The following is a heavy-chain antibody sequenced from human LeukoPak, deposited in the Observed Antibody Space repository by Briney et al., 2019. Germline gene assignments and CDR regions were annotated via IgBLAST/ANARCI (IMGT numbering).Heavy chain of an antibody. D-gene: IGHD3-10*01. J-gene: IGHJ4*02. V-gene: IGHV3-23*01. Sequence: GGSLRLSCAASGFTFSSYGMNWVRQAPGKGLEWVSGISGDAGRTYYADSVKGRFTIYRDNSKNTLYLQMNSLGAEDTAVYYCAKDDYYGSGSYYWGQGTLVTVSS. CDR2: ISGDAGRT. CDR3: AKDDYYGSGSYY. CDR1: GFTFSSYG.